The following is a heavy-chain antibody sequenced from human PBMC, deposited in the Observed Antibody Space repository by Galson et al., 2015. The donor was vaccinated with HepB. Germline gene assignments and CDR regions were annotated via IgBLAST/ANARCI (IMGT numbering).Heavy chain of an antibody. Sequence: SLRLSCAASGFTFSSFSMNWVRQAPGKGLEWVSYISSSSSTIYYADSVKGRFTISRDNAENSLYLQMNSLRDEDTAVYYCARQLIGVGRRTAFDLWGQGTMVTVSS. CDR2: ISSSSSTI. CDR3: ARQLIGVGRRTAFDL. D-gene: IGHD3-3*01. CDR1: GFTFSSFS. J-gene: IGHJ3*01. V-gene: IGHV3-48*02.